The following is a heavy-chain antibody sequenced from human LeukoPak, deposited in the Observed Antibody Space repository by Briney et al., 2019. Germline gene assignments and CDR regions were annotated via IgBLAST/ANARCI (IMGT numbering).Heavy chain of an antibody. J-gene: IGHJ4*02. D-gene: IGHD5-24*01. CDR3: AKSGYNRFDY. V-gene: IGHV3-11*01. Sequence: GGSLRLSCAASGFIFSDYYMTWIRQAPGKGLEWVSYISSSDSILYYADSVKGRFTISRDNAKNSLYLQMISLRAEDTAVYYCAKSGYNRFDYWGQGTLVTVSS. CDR2: ISSSDSIL. CDR1: GFIFSDYY.